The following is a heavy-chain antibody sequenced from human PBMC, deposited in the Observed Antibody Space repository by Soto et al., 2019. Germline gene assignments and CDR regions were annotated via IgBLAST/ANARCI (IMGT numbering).Heavy chain of an antibody. D-gene: IGHD1-26*01. CDR2: INTDNGKT. V-gene: IGHV1-3*04. J-gene: IGHJ4*02. CDR3: ARVDGTY. CDR1: GYSFTSYA. Sequence: QVQLVQSGAEGKKPGASMKVSCKASGYSFTSYAIHWVRQAPGQGLEWMGWINTDNGKTKYSQKFQGRVTITRDTSASAAYMQLSSLRSEDTAVYYCARVDGTYWGQGTLVIVSS.